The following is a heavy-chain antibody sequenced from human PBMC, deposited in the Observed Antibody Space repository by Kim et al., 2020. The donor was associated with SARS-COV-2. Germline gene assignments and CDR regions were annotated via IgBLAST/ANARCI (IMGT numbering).Heavy chain of an antibody. Sequence: GGSLRLSCAASGFTFSSYWMHWVRQAPGKGLVWVSRFNSDGSSTSYADSVKGRFTISRDNAKNTLYLQMNSLRAEDTAVYYCAREGYCSGGSCYGSEYFQHWGQGTLVTVSS. CDR2: FNSDGSST. D-gene: IGHD2-15*01. CDR1: GFTFSSYW. J-gene: IGHJ1*01. V-gene: IGHV3-74*01. CDR3: AREGYCSGGSCYGSEYFQH.